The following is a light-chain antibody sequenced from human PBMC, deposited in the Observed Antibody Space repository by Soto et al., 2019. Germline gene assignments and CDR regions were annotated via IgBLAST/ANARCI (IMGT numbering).Light chain of an antibody. CDR1: QSVSDN. CDR3: QQYTEWPPGLT. V-gene: IGKV3-15*01. J-gene: IGKJ4*01. CDR2: AAS. Sequence: IVMTQSPVTLSVSPGERVALSCRASQSVSDNLAWYQKKPGQAPRLLIYAASTRATGIPARFSGSGSGTEFTLTISSLQSEDFAVYYCQQYTEWPPGLTFGGGTKVEIK.